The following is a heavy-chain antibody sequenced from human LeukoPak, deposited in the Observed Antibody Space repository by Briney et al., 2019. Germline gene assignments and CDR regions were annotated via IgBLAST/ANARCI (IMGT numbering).Heavy chain of an antibody. Sequence: SETLSLTCTVSGGSISSSSYYWGWIRQPPGKGLEWIGSIYYSGSTYYNPSLKSRVTISVDTSKNQFSLKLSSVTAADTAVYYCARPSGIQLFYYYYYMDVWGKGTMVTVSS. D-gene: IGHD5-18*01. J-gene: IGHJ6*03. CDR2: IYYSGST. CDR1: GGSISSSSYY. CDR3: ARPSGIQLFYYYYYMDV. V-gene: IGHV4-39*07.